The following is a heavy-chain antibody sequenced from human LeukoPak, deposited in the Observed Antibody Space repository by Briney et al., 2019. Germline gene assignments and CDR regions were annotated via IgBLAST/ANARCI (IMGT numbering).Heavy chain of an antibody. D-gene: IGHD5-24*01. CDR3: ARRDGYNYVDY. J-gene: IGHJ4*02. CDR1: GYSFTDYW. V-gene: IGHV5-51*01. Sequence: GESLRISCKGSGYSFTDYWIAWVRQLPGKGLELMGIIHPDDSDTRYSPSFQGQVTISADESINTACLQWSGLKASDTAIYYCARRDGYNYVDYWGQGTLVTVCS. CDR2: IHPDDSDT.